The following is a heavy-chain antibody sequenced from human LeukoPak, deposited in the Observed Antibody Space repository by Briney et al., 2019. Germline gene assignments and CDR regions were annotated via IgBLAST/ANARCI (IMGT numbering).Heavy chain of an antibody. J-gene: IGHJ4*02. CDR1: GFTFSSYE. V-gene: IGHV3-48*03. D-gene: IGHD3-10*01. CDR2: ISSSGSTI. CDR3: ARASGVGFDY. Sequence: PGGSLRLSCAASGFTFSSYEMNWVRQAPGKGLEWVSYISSSGSTIYYADSVKGRFTISRDNAKNLLYLQMNSLRAEDTAVYYCARASGVGFDYWGQGTLVTVSS.